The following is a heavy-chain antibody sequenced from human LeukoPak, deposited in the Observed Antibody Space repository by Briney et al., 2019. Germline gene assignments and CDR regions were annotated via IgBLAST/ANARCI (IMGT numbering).Heavy chain of an antibody. CDR2: INPNSGGT. D-gene: IGHD3-9*01. Sequence: ASVKASCKASGYTFTGYYMHWVRQAPGQGLEWMGWINPNSGGTNYAQKFQGRVTMTRDTSISTAYMELSRLRSDDTAVYYCARPLYDILTGYTYYYYGMDVWGQGTTVTVSS. CDR3: ARPLYDILTGYTYYYYGMDV. J-gene: IGHJ6*02. CDR1: GYTFTGYY. V-gene: IGHV1-2*02.